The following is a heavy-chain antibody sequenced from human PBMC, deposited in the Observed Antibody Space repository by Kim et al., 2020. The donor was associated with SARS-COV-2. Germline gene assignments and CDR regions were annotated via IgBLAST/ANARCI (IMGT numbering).Heavy chain of an antibody. Sequence: GGSLRLSCAASGFTFSTYAMNWVRQAPGKGLEWVSIIYSGGSDTYYADSVKGRFTISRDNSKNTLYLQMNSLRAEDTAVYYCAKDLSSSGYYGLDYWGQGTLVTVSS. CDR2: IYSGGSDT. CDR1: GFTFSTYA. CDR3: AKDLSSSGYYGLDY. V-gene: IGHV3-23*03. J-gene: IGHJ4*02. D-gene: IGHD3-22*01.